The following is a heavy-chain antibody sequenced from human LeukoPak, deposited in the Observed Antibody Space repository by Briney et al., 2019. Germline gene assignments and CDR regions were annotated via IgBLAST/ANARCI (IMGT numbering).Heavy chain of an antibody. CDR2: IYYSGST. CDR1: GGSISSSSYY. CDR3: ASIVNYSSSWSYYYYYYMDV. J-gene: IGHJ6*03. V-gene: IGHV4-39*07. Sequence: SETLSLTCTVSGGSISSSSYYWGWIRQPPGKGLEWIGSIYYSGSTYYNPSLKSRVTISGDTSKNQISLRLSSVTAADTAVYYCASIVNYSSSWSYYYYYYMDVWGKGTTVTVSS. D-gene: IGHD6-13*01.